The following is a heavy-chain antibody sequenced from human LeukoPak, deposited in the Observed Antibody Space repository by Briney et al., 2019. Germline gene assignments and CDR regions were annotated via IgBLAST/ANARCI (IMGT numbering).Heavy chain of an antibody. Sequence: GGSLRLSCVVSGFTFRTYDMNWVRQAPGKGLEWVSYVSSSGSTIYYTDSVKDRFTVSRDNANNSLYLDMNSLRAEDTAVYYCARGPFVLIAAAANDAFDISGQGTMVTVSS. CDR2: VSSSGSTI. D-gene: IGHD6-13*01. J-gene: IGHJ3*02. CDR1: GFTFRTYD. V-gene: IGHV3-48*03. CDR3: ARGPFVLIAAAANDAFDI.